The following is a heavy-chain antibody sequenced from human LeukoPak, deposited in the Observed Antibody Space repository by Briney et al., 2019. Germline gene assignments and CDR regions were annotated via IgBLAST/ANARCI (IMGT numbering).Heavy chain of an antibody. CDR1: GYTLTELS. J-gene: IGHJ1*01. V-gene: IGHV1-24*01. D-gene: IGHD2-2*01. Sequence: ASVKVSCKVSGYTLTELSLHWVRQTPGKGLEGMGGFDPEDGETIYAQKFQGRVTMTEDTSTDTAYMELSSLRSEDTAVYYCATGLVVVPGFQHWGQGTLVTVSS. CDR2: FDPEDGET. CDR3: ATGLVVVPGFQH.